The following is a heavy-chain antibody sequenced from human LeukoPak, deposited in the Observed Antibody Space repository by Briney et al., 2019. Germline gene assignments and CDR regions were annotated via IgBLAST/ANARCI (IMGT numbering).Heavy chain of an antibody. V-gene: IGHV3-7*01. CDR3: ASPSIAARPGWGDAFDI. CDR2: IKQDGSEK. J-gene: IGHJ3*02. CDR1: GFTFSSYW. Sequence: HPGGSLRLSCAASGFTFSSYWMSWVRQAPGKGLEWVANIKQDGSEKYYVDSVKGRFTISRDNARNSLYLQMNSLRAEDTAVYYCASPSIAARPGWGDAFDIWGQGTMVTVSS. D-gene: IGHD6-6*01.